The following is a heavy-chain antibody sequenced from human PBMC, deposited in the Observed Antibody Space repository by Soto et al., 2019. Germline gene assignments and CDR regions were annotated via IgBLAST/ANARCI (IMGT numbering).Heavy chain of an antibody. CDR2: IYPGDSDT. CDR3: ASHDLTGGCGYSSGVFDY. V-gene: IGHV5-51*01. J-gene: IGHJ4*02. Sequence: PGESLKISCKGSGYSFTSYWIGWVRQMPGKGLEWMGIIYPGDSDTRYSPSFQGQVTISADKSISTAYLQWSSLKASDTAMYYCASHDLTGGCGYSSGVFDYWGQGTLVTVSS. D-gene: IGHD6-19*01. CDR1: GYSFTSYW.